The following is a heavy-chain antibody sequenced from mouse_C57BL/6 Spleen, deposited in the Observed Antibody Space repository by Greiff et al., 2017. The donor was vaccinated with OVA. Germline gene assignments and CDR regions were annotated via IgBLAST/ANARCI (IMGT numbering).Heavy chain of an antibody. D-gene: IGHD3-2*02. CDR2: INPNNGGT. Sequence: EVQLQQSGPELVKPGASVKISCKASGYTFTDYYMNWVKQSHGKSLEWIGDINPNNGGTSYNQKFKGKATLTVDKSSSTAYMELRSLTSEDSAVYYCARTAQGDYFDYWGQGTTLTVSS. V-gene: IGHV1-26*01. CDR1: GYTFTDYY. CDR3: ARTAQGDYFDY. J-gene: IGHJ2*01.